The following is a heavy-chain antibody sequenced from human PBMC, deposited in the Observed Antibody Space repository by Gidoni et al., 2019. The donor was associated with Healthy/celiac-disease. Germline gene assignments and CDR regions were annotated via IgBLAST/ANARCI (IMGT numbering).Heavy chain of an antibody. CDR2: ISSSGSTI. CDR3: ARDGDIVVVPAAMGGPYYYYGMDV. J-gene: IGHJ6*02. CDR1: AFTFSDYY. V-gene: IGHV3-11*01. Sequence: QVQLVESGGGLVKPGGSLRLSCAASAFTFSDYYMSCSRQAPGKGLEWVSYISSSGSTIYYADAVKGRFTISRDNAKNSLYLQMNSLRAEDTAVYYCARDGDIVVVPAAMGGPYYYYGMDVWGQGTTVTVSS. D-gene: IGHD2-2*01.